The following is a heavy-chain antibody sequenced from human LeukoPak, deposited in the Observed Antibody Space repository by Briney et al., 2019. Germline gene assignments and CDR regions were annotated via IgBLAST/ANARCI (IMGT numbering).Heavy chain of an antibody. Sequence: GGSLRLSCVASGFIFSDLEMHWVRQAPGRGLEWIPFISETGSTIYYADYVTGRFTISRDNAKNSLYLQMDSMRDEDTAFYYCVRGYTPDYWGQGALVTVSS. CDR3: VRGYTPDY. D-gene: IGHD5-18*01. CDR1: GFIFSDLE. J-gene: IGHJ4*02. V-gene: IGHV3-48*03. CDR2: ISETGSTI.